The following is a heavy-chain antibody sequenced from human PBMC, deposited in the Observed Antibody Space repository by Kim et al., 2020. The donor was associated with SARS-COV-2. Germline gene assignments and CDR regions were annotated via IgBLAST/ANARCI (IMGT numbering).Heavy chain of an antibody. V-gene: IGHV3-23*01. CDR2: ISVTGGST. J-gene: IGHJ4*02. CDR1: GFTFSSYA. Sequence: GGSLRLSCAASGFTFSSYAMSWVRQAPGKGLEWVSAISVTGGSTYYADSVKGRFTISRDNSKSTLYLQMNSLRAEDTAIYYCAKDPSIFGVPISFDYWGQGSLVTVSS. CDR3: AKDPSIFGVPISFDY. D-gene: IGHD3-3*01.